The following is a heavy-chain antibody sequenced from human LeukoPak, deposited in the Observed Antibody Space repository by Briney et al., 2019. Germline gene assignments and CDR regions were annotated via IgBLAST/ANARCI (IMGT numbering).Heavy chain of an antibody. V-gene: IGHV4-59*01. CDR1: GGSIDNYY. J-gene: IGHJ3*02. CDR2: IYYSGNT. CDR3: ATPLGYCSSTSCYGGDAFDI. Sequence: SETLSLTCTVSGGSIDNYYWSWIRQPPGKGLEWIGYIYYSGNTYYIPSLESRVTISVDRSKNQFSLKLSSVTAADTAVYYCATPLGYCSSTSCYGGDAFDIWGQGTMVTVSS. D-gene: IGHD2-2*01.